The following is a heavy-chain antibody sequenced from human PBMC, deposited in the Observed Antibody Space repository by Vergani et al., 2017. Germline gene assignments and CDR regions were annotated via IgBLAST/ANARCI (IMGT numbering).Heavy chain of an antibody. CDR2: IDWDDDK. D-gene: IGHD3-3*01. V-gene: IGHV2-70*01. CDR3: ARTVYYDFWSGYYFDI. CDR1: GFSLSNARMG. Sequence: QVTLQESGPVLVKPTETLTLTCTVSGFSLSNARMGVSWIRQPPGKALEWLALIDWDDDKYYSTSLKTRLTISKDTSKNQVVLTMTNMDPVDTATYYCARTVYYDFWSGYYFDIWGQGTMVTVSS. J-gene: IGHJ3*02.